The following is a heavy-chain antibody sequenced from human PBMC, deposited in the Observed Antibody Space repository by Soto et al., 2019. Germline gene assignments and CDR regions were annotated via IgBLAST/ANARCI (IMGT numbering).Heavy chain of an antibody. D-gene: IGHD6-19*01. Sequence: QVQLVQSGAEVKKPGSSVKVSCKASGGTFSSYAISWVRQAPGQGLEWLGGIIPIFGTANYAQKFQGRVTITADEATSRAYMELSSLRSEETAVYYCARDQVTGRIAVAGFYGMDVWGQGTTVTVSS. CDR1: GGTFSSYA. CDR2: IIPIFGTA. V-gene: IGHV1-69*01. J-gene: IGHJ6*02. CDR3: ARDQVTGRIAVAGFYGMDV.